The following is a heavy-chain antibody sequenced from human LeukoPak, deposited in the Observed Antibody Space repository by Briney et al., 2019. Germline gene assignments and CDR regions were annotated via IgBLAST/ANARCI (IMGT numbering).Heavy chain of an antibody. CDR3: ARRRGWYPVDY. Sequence: SETLSLTCTVSGGSISSSSYYWGWIRQPPGKGLEWIGTIYYTVSTYYNPSLKSRVTISVDTSKNQCSLKVTSVTAADTAVYYCARRRGWYPVDYWGQGTLVTVSS. D-gene: IGHD6-19*01. V-gene: IGHV4-39*01. CDR2: IYYTVST. J-gene: IGHJ4*02. CDR1: GGSISSSSYY.